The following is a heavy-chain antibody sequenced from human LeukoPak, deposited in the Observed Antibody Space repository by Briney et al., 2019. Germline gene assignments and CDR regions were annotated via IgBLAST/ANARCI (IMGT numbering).Heavy chain of an antibody. J-gene: IGHJ6*02. V-gene: IGHV3-48*04. D-gene: IGHD3-22*01. CDR3: ARDSDSSGYSYYYYGMDV. CDR2: ISSSGSTI. CDR1: GFTFSSYA. Sequence: GGSLRLSCAASGFTFSSYAMSWVRQAPGKGLEWVSYISSSGSTIYYADSVKGRFTISRDNAKNSLYLQMNSLRAEDTAVYYCARDSDSSGYSYYYYGMDVWGQGTTVTVSS.